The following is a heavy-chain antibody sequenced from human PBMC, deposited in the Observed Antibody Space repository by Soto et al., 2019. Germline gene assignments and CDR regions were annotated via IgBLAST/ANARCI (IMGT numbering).Heavy chain of an antibody. V-gene: IGHV3-7*03. CDR3: ARSHTGDAAFRAFDI. Sequence: LVKSGGGLVPPGESLTVSCAPSQFSFSHYWMNWVRQAPGKALEWVANIKKDESETDYVDSVRGRFTIFRDNAKNLLYLQMRRLRVEDTAVYYCARSHTGDAAFRAFDIWGQGTVVTV. J-gene: IGHJ3*02. D-gene: IGHD2-21*02. CDR2: IKKDESET. CDR1: QFSFSHYW.